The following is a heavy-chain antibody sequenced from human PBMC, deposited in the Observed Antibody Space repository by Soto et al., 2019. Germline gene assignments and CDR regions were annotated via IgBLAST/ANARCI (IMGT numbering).Heavy chain of an antibody. CDR1: GIVFSDY. CDR2: ISGSGRTI. CDR3: ARLPFPWGWFDP. V-gene: IGHV3-11*01. Sequence: QVQLVESGGGLVKPGGSLRLCCAASGIVFSDYMSWVRQAPGKGLEWLSFISGSGRTIYSADSVKGRFTISRDNATNSPYLQMNNVRTEDTAVYYCARLPFPWGWFDPWGQGTLVTVSS. J-gene: IGHJ5*02. D-gene: IGHD3-16*01.